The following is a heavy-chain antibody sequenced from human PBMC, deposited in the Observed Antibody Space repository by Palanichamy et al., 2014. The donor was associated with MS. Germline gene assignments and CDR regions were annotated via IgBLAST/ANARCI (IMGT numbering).Heavy chain of an antibody. J-gene: IGHJ4*02. CDR1: GYTFTNYD. V-gene: IGHV1-8*01. CDR2: MNPNSGNT. CDR3: TRSLEATDFDYFDV. D-gene: IGHD1-1*01. Sequence: QVQLVQSGTEVKKAGASVKVSCKASGYTFTNYDVHWVRQAPGQGLEWMGWMNPNSGNTGYAQKFQGRITMTRDNSISTAYLDMSSLRSDDSAVYYCTRSLEATDFDYFDVWGQGTPVTVSS.